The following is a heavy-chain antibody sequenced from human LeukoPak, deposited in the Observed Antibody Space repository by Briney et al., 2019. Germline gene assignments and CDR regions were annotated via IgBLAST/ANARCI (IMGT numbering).Heavy chain of an antibody. CDR1: GGSVSSGSYY. CDR2: IYYSGST. CDR3: ARGRDCSSTSCYSYYYGMDV. Sequence: PSETLSLTCTVSGGSVSSGSYYWSWIRQSPGKGLEWIGYIYYSGSTNYNPSLRGRVTISVDTSKNQFSLKLSSVTAADTAVYYCARGRDCSSTSCYSYYYGMDVWGQGTTVTVSS. V-gene: IGHV4-61*01. J-gene: IGHJ6*02. D-gene: IGHD2-2*01.